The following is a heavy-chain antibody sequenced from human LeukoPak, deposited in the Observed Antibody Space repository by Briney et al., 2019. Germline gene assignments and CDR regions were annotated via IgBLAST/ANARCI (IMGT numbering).Heavy chain of an antibody. CDR2: ISAYNGNT. CDR3: ARDHMNYDFWSGYSNWFDP. D-gene: IGHD3-3*01. CDR1: GYTFTTYG. J-gene: IGHJ5*02. V-gene: IGHV1-18*01. Sequence: VASVKVSCKASGYTFTTYGITWVRQVPGQGLEWMGWISAYNGNTNYAQTFQGRVTMTTDTSTSTAYMELQSLRSDDTAVYYCARDHMNYDFWSGYSNWFDPWGQGTLVTVSS.